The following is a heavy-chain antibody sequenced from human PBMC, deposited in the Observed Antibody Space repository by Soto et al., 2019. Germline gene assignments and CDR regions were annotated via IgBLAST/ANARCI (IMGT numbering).Heavy chain of an antibody. CDR2: MNPNSGNT. CDR1: GYTFTSYD. Sequence: QVQLVQSGAEVKKPGASVEVSCKASGYTFTSYDINWVRQATGQGLEYLGWMNPNSGNTAYVQKFQGRVTMTWDTPITTAYMELSSLRSEDTAVYFCARGIKYGAYSRWFDPWGQGTLVTVSS. J-gene: IGHJ5*02. V-gene: IGHV1-8*01. D-gene: IGHD4-17*01. CDR3: ARGIKYGAYSRWFDP.